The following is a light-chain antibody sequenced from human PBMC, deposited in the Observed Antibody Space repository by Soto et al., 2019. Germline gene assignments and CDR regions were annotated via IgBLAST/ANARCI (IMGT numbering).Light chain of an antibody. J-gene: IGLJ1*01. V-gene: IGLV3-21*02. CDR3: QVWDSRTDHYG. CDR1: NIGSKS. CDR2: DDS. Sequence: SYELIQPPSVSVAPGQTARITCGGKNIGSKSVHWYQQKPGQAPVLVAYDDSDRPSGIPERFSGSNSGNTATLTISRVEAGDESDYYCQVWDSRTDHYGFGTGTNVT.